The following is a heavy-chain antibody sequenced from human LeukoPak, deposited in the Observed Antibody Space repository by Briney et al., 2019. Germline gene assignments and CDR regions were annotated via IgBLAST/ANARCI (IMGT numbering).Heavy chain of an antibody. CDR1: GGSINYYY. J-gene: IGHJ4*03. CDR3: ARAPNCGGDCYSDY. CDR2: IYYTGST. V-gene: IGHV4-59*01. Sequence: SETLSLTCTVSGGSINYYYWSWIRQPPGKGLEWIGYIYYTGSTDYNPSLKSRVTILVDTSKNQFSLKLNSVTAADTAVYYCARAPNCGGDCYSDYWGQGTLVTVSS. D-gene: IGHD2-21*02.